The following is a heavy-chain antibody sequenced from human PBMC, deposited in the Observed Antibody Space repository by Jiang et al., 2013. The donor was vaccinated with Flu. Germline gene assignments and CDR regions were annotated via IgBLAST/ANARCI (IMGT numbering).Heavy chain of an antibody. CDR2: IDPADSYS. D-gene: IGHD2-8*01. J-gene: IGHJ5*02. Sequence: GAEVKKPGESLRISCRGSGYSFTSYWISWLRQMPGKGLEWMGRIDPADSYSNYSPSFQGHVNISVDRSISTAYLQWSSLKASDTAIYYCARHNGASAHQRALPGNNWFDPWGQGTLVTVSS. CDR3: ARHNGASAHQRALPGNNWFDP. V-gene: IGHV5-10-1*01. CDR1: GYSFTSYW.